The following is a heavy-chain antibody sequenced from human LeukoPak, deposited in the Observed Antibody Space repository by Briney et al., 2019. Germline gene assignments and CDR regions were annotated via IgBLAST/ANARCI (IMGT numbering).Heavy chain of an antibody. CDR3: ARGYSSNYNWFDP. CDR1: GYIFTGYY. J-gene: IGHJ5*02. Sequence: ASVKVSCKASGYIFTGYYMHWVRQAPGQGLEWMGWINPNSDGTNYAPKFQGRVTMTRDTSISTVYMELSRLKSDDTAMYYCARGYSSNYNWFDPWGQGTLVTVSS. D-gene: IGHD6-13*01. CDR2: INPNSDGT. V-gene: IGHV1-2*02.